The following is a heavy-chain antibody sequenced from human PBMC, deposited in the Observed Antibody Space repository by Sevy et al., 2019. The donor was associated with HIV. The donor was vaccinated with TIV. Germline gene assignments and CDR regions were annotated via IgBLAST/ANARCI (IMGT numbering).Heavy chain of an antibody. CDR2: IYSDETT. J-gene: IGHJ4*02. D-gene: IGHD5-18*01. CDR1: GFSVNSNY. Sequence: GGSLRLSCAASGFSVNSNYMTWVRQAPGKGLEGVSVIYSDETTYHADSVKDRFTISRDNSKNMLYLQMSSLRAEDTAISYCARGKSGYGYALNYWGQGTLVTVSS. V-gene: IGHV3-66*01. CDR3: ARGKSGYGYALNY.